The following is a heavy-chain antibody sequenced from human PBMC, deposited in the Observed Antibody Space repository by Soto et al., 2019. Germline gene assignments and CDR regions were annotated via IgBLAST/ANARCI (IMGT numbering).Heavy chain of an antibody. CDR2: IFPSFGTA. CDR3: ARGVTYYYDSSGPKSYYYYYGMDV. J-gene: IGHJ6*02. D-gene: IGHD3-22*01. CDR1: GGTFSSYA. Sequence: QVQLVQSGAEVKKPGSSVKVSCKVSGGTFSSYAISWVRQAPGQGLEWMGGIFPSFGTANYAQKFQGRVTITADESTSTAYMDLSSLRSEDTDVYYCARGVTYYYDSSGPKSYYYYYGMDVWGQGTTVTVSS. V-gene: IGHV1-69*01.